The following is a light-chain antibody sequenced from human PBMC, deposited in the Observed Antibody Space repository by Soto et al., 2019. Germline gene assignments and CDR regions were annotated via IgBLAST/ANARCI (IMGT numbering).Light chain of an antibody. CDR2: LGS. J-gene: IGKJ1*01. CDR3: MQALQTPRT. CDR1: QSLLHNNVYNY. V-gene: IGKV2-28*01. Sequence: DIVMTQSPLSLPVTPGEPASISCRSSQSLLHNNVYNYLDWYLQKPGQSPQLLIYLGSNRASGVPDRFSGSGSGTDFTLKISRVEAEDVGVYYCMQALQTPRTFGQGTKVEIK.